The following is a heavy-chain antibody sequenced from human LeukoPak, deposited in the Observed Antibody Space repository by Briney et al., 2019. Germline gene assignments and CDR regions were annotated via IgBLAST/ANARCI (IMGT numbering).Heavy chain of an antibody. CDR3: AKNPLVSGTIYFDS. Sequence: GGSLRLSCAASGFTFKNSAMSWVRQAPGRGLEWVSTISGSRDNSYYADSVKGRFTISRDNSKSTLYLEMNSLRAEDTAIYYCAKNPLVSGTIYFDSWGQGTLLTVSS. J-gene: IGHJ4*02. D-gene: IGHD6-19*01. V-gene: IGHV3-23*01. CDR1: GFTFKNSA. CDR2: ISGSRDNS.